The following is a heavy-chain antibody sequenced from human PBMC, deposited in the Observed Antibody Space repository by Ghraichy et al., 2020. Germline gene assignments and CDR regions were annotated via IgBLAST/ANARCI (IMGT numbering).Heavy chain of an antibody. CDR2: IYYSGST. Sequence: SQTLSLTCTVSGGSISSYYWSWIRQPPGKGLEWIGYIYYSGSTNYNPSLKSRVTISVDTSKNQFSLKLSSVTAADTAVYYCARGTGDYVWGSYRYGWTYYGMDVWGQGTTVTVSS. D-gene: IGHD3-16*02. CDR1: GGSISSYY. V-gene: IGHV4-59*01. CDR3: ARGTGDYVWGSYRYGWTYYGMDV. J-gene: IGHJ6*02.